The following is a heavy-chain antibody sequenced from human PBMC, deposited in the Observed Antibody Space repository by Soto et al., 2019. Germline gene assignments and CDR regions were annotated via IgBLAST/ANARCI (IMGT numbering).Heavy chain of an antibody. CDR3: ARESGGATAGLGYYYFYMGV. J-gene: IGHJ6*03. V-gene: IGHV1-2*04. D-gene: IGHD5-12*01. CDR1: GDTFTDYY. CDR2: INPNSGFT. Sequence: QGQLVQSGAEVKKPGASVTVSCRSSGDTFTDYYMHWVRQAPGQGLEWMGRINPNSGFTKYAQKLKGWVTMTRDTFIRTVYMQRSRLRSDDTAVYYCARESGGATAGLGYYYFYMGVWGTGTTVTVSS.